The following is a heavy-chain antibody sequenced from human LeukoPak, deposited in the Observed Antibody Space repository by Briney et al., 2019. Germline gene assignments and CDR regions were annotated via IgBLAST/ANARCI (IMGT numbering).Heavy chain of an antibody. D-gene: IGHD3-9*01. CDR3: AKDYYDISTGYYLSS. V-gene: IGHV3-9*01. Sequence: SLRLSCAASGFTFDDYAMHWVRQAPGKGLEWVSGNRWNSGSIGYAHSVKGRFTIPRDNAKNSLYLQMNSLRAEDTALYYCAKDYYDISTGYYLSSWGQGALVTVSS. CDR2: NRWNSGSI. J-gene: IGHJ5*02. CDR1: GFTFDDYA.